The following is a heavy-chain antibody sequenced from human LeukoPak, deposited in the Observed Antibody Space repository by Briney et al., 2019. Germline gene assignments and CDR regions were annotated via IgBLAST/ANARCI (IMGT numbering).Heavy chain of an antibody. CDR3: AREGGNYYYIDV. V-gene: IGHV6-1*01. Sequence: SHTLTLTCTISVDGVSINSAAWHWVRQSPPSGLEWLGRTYYSYKWSNYYAVSIKGRITIKTDTSKNQFSLQLISVTPEDTAVYFCAREGGNYYYIDVWGKGTTVTVSS. D-gene: IGHD3-16*01. CDR1: VDGVSINSAA. J-gene: IGHJ6*03. CDR2: TYYSYKWSN.